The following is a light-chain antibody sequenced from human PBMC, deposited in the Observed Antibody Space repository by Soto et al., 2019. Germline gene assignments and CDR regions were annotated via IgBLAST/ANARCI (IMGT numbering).Light chain of an antibody. CDR2: WAS. CDR1: QSVLYSSNNKNY. CDR3: QQYYKTPLT. Sequence: DIVMTQSPDSLAVSLGERATINCKSSQSVLYSSNNKNYLAWYQQRPGQPPKLLLYWASTREPGVPDRFSGSGSGTDFILTISSLQAEDVAVYFCQQYYKTPLTFGGGTKVEIK. V-gene: IGKV4-1*01. J-gene: IGKJ4*01.